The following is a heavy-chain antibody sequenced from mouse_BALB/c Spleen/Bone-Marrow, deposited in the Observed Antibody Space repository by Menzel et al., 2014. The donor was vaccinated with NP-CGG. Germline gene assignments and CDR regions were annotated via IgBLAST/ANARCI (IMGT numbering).Heavy chain of an antibody. D-gene: IGHD1-1*01. J-gene: IGHJ2*01. V-gene: IGHV1-15*01. CDR1: GYTFTDYE. Sequence: QVQLQQSGAELVRPGASVTLSCKASGYTFTDYEMHWVKQTPVHGLEWIGAIDPDNGGTAYNQKFKGKATLTADKSSSTAYMELRSLTSEDSAVYYCTRGGKFITTVVVDFDYWGQGTTLTVSS. CDR2: IDPDNGGT. CDR3: TRGGKFITTVVVDFDY.